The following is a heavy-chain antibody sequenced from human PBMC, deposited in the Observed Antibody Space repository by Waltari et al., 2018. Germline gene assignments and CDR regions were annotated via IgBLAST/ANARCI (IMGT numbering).Heavy chain of an antibody. CDR2: IYHSGST. V-gene: IGHV4-31*03. CDR3: ARDNGSSGYVDY. D-gene: IGHD5-12*01. J-gene: IGHJ4*02. CDR1: GGSISSGGYY. Sequence: QVQLQESGPGLVKPSQTLSLTCTVSGGSISSGGYYWSWIRQHPGKGLEGIGYIYHSGSTYYNPSLKSRVTISVDRSKNQFSLKLSSVTAADTAVYYCARDNGSSGYVDYWGQGTLVTVSS.